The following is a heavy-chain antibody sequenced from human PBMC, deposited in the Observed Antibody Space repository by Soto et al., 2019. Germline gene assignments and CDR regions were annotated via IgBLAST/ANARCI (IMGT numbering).Heavy chain of an antibody. CDR1: GGTFGDHG. Sequence: GGSMRVWWGAAGGTFGDHGGSWVRQAPEKGLEWVSYISSSSSTIYYADSVKGRFTISRDNAKNSLDLQMNSLRAEDSAVYYWARDGQLCLFSFFEFWRQGTLDTGTS. D-gene: IGHD5-18*01. V-gene: IGHV3-48*01. CDR2: ISSSSSTI. J-gene: IGHJ4*02. CDR3: ARDGQLCLFSFFEF.